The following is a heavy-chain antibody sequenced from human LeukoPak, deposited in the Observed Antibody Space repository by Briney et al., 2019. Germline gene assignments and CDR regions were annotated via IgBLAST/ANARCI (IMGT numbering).Heavy chain of an antibody. CDR2: INPSGGST. CDR3: AREGAITFGGVIVNWFDP. D-gene: IGHD3-16*02. V-gene: IGHV1-46*01. Sequence: ASVKVSCTTSGYTFTSYYIHWVRQAPGQGLEWMGMINPSGGSTDYAQRFQGRVTMTGDMSTSTVYMELSSLRSEDTAVYYCAREGAITFGGVIVNWFDPWGQGTLVTVSS. CDR1: GYTFTSYY. J-gene: IGHJ5*02.